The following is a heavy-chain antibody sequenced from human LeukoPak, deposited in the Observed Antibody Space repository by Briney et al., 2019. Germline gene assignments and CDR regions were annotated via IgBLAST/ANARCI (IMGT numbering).Heavy chain of an antibody. V-gene: IGHV3-23*01. CDR2: INGIGDGT. Sequence: PGGSLRLSCAASGFTFSDYYMSWIRQAPGKGLEWVSSINGIGDGTFYVDTVKGRFTISRDNSKNTLYLQMNSLSAEDTAVYYCASKNPGLYPFDYWGQGTLVTVSS. D-gene: IGHD2-8*01. CDR3: ASKNPGLYPFDY. CDR1: GFTFSDYY. J-gene: IGHJ4*02.